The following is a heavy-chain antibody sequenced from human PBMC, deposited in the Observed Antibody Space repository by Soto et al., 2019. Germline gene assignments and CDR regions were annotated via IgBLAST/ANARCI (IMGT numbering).Heavy chain of an antibody. Sequence: SETLSLTCTVSGGSISSYYWSWIRQPPGKGLEWIGYIYYSGSTNYNPSLKSRVTISVDTSKNQFSLKLSSVTAADTAVYYCARSYRRYCSGGSCYSYYYYYMDVWGNGTTVTVSS. CDR2: IYYSGST. CDR1: GGSISSYY. J-gene: IGHJ6*03. V-gene: IGHV4-59*01. D-gene: IGHD2-15*01. CDR3: ARSYRRYCSGGSCYSYYYYYMDV.